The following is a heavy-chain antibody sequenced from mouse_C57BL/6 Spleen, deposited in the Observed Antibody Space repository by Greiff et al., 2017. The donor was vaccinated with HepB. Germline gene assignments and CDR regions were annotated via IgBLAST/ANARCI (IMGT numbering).Heavy chain of an antibody. V-gene: IGHV1-55*01. Sequence: QVQLQQPGAELVKPGASVKMSCKASGYTFTSYWITWVKQRPGQGLEWIGDIYPGSGSTNYNEKFKSKATLTVDTSSSTAYMQLSSLTSEDSAVYYCARYYGSSRGAMDYWGQGTSVTVSS. CDR3: ARYYGSSRGAMDY. CDR2: IYPGSGST. CDR1: GYTFTSYW. D-gene: IGHD1-1*01. J-gene: IGHJ4*01.